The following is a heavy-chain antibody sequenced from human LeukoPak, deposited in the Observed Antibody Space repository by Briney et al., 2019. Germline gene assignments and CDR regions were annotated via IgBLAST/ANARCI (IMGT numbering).Heavy chain of an antibody. Sequence: GGSLRLSCAASGFTFSSYAMSWVRQAPGEGLEWVSAISGSGGSTYYADSVKGRFTISRDNSKSTLYLQMNSLRAEDTAVYYCAKDRGYCSGGSCYFDFWGQGTLVTVSS. V-gene: IGHV3-23*01. J-gene: IGHJ4*02. D-gene: IGHD2-15*01. CDR1: GFTFSSYA. CDR2: ISGSGGST. CDR3: AKDRGYCSGGSCYFDF.